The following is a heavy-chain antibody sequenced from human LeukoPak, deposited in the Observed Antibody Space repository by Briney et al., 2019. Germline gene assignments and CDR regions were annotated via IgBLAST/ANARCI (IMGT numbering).Heavy chain of an antibody. J-gene: IGHJ4*02. D-gene: IGHD4/OR15-4a*01. CDR1: GFAFSSYS. V-gene: IGHV3-21*01. CDR3: ARGGMVPD. Sequence: PGGSLRLSCAASGFAFSSYSMNWVRQAPGKWLEWVSSISSGSSFKYYADSVKGRFTISRDNAKNSLYLQMNSLRAEDTAFYYCARGGMVPDWGQGTLVTVSS. CDR2: ISSGSSFK.